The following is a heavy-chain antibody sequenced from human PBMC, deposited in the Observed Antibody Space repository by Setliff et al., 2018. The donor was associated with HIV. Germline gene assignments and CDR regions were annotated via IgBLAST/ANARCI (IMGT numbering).Heavy chain of an antibody. V-gene: IGHV4-59*12. D-gene: IGHD3-16*02. CDR2: ISYSGTT. Sequence: SETLSLTCTVSGGSISSYYWSWIRQTPGKGLEWIGFISYSGTTDYNPSRKSRVTISIDTSKNQFSLDLTSVTPADTAIYYCVRAQTSVTFGGTVVKPGNYFDSWGQGILVTVSS. CDR3: VRAQTSVTFGGTVVKPGNYFDS. J-gene: IGHJ4*02. CDR1: GGSISSYY.